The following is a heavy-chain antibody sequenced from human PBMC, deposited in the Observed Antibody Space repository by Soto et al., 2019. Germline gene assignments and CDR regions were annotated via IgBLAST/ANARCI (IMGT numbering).Heavy chain of an antibody. V-gene: IGHV3-30-3*01. CDR3: ASDPHDYGDLWGDS. CDR1: GFTFSSYT. Sequence: QVQLVESGGGVVQPGRSLRLSCAASGFTFSSYTMHWVRQAPGKGLEWVGVISYDGSNKYYAVSVRGRFTISRDNSKNTLYLQMNSLRAEDTAVYYCASDPHDYGDLWGDSWGQGTLVTVSS. CDR2: ISYDGSNK. J-gene: IGHJ4*02. D-gene: IGHD4-17*01.